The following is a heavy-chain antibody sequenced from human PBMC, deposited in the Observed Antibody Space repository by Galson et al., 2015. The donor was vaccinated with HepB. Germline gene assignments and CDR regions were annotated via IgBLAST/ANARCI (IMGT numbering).Heavy chain of an antibody. D-gene: IGHD2-15*01. CDR3: ARFYTNVVAATPDYFDY. Sequence: QSGAEVKKPGESLKISCKGSGYSFTSYWIGWVRQMPGKGLEWMGITYPGDSDTRYSPSFQGQVTISADKSISTAYLQWSSLKASDTAMYYCARFYTNVVAATPDYFDYWGQGTLVTVSS. J-gene: IGHJ4*02. V-gene: IGHV5-51*01. CDR1: GYSFTSYW. CDR2: TYPGDSDT.